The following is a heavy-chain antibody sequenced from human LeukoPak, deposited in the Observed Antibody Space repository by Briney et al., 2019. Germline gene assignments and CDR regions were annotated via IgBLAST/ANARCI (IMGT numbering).Heavy chain of an antibody. D-gene: IGHD3-10*01. V-gene: IGHV3-21*04. J-gene: IGHJ5*02. CDR3: ARDRTDLWFGELT. CDR2: ISSSSSYI. Sequence: GGSLRLSCAASGFTFSSYSMNWVRQAPGKGLEWVSSISSSSSYIYYADSVKGRFTISRDNAKNSLYLQMNSLRAEDTAVYYCARDRTDLWFGELTWGQGTLVTASS. CDR1: GFTFSSYS.